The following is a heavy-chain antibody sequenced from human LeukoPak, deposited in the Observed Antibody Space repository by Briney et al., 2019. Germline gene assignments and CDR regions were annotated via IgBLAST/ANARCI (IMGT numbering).Heavy chain of an antibody. CDR3: TREDY. CDR2: INAANGDT. CDR1: GYTFINYV. Sequence: ASVKVSCKTSGYTFINYVVHWVRQAPGQRLELIGWINAANGDTKYSQEFQGRVTITRDTSASTVYMELSSLRFEDTTVDYCTREDYWGQGTLVTVSS. V-gene: IGHV1-3*01. J-gene: IGHJ4*02.